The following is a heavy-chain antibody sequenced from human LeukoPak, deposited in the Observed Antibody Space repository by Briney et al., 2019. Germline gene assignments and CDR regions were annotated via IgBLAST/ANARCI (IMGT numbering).Heavy chain of an antibody. Sequence: SETLSLTCAVYGGSFSGYYWSWIRQPPGKGLEWIGEINHSGSTNYNPSLKSRVTISVDTSKNQFSLKLSSVTAADTAVYYCARDASSFGGRFDPWGQGTLVAVSS. CDR1: GGSFSGYY. J-gene: IGHJ5*02. D-gene: IGHD3-10*01. CDR3: ARDASSFGGRFDP. CDR2: INHSGST. V-gene: IGHV4-34*01.